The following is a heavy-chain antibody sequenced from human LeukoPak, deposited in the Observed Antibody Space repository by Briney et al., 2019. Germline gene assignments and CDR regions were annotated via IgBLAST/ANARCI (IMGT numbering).Heavy chain of an antibody. D-gene: IGHD4-17*01. Sequence: ASVKVSCKASRYTFTSYDINWVRQATGQGLEWMGWMNPNSGNTGYAQKFQGRVTMTRNTSISTAYMELSSPRSEDTAVYYCARESSDYGYYYYMDVWGKGTTVTVSS. CDR3: ARESSDYGYYYYMDV. CDR1: RYTFTSYD. V-gene: IGHV1-8*01. CDR2: MNPNSGNT. J-gene: IGHJ6*03.